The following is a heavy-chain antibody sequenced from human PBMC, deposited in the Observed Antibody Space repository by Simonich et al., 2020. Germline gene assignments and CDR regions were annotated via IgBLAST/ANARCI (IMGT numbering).Heavy chain of an antibody. V-gene: IGHV1-2*02. D-gene: IGHD6-6*01. CDR1: GYTFTGYY. J-gene: IGHJ6*03. Sequence: QVQLVQSGAEVKKPGASVKVSCKASGYTFTGYYMHWVRQAPGQGLGWMGGINTSNGGTNYAQKFKGRGTMTRETSDSTAYMELSRLRSDDTAVYYCARDRAARYYSYYYMDVWGKGTTVTVSS. CDR3: ARDRAARYYSYYYMDV. CDR2: INTSNGGT.